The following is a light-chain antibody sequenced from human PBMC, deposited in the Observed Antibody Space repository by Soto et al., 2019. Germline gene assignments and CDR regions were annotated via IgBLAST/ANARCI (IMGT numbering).Light chain of an antibody. V-gene: IGKV3-15*01. J-gene: IGKJ1*01. CDR1: QSVSSN. CDR2: GAS. CDR3: QQYDNWWT. Sequence: EVVMTQSPGTLSVSPGERVTLSCRASQSVSSNLAWYQQKPGQAPRLLIFGASTRDTGIPARFSGSESGTEFTLTINSLQSEDSAVYYCQQYDNWWTFGQGTKV.